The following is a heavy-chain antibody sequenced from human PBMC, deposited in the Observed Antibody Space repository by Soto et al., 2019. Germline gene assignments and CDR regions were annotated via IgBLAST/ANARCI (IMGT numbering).Heavy chain of an antibody. CDR3: ARLTSIRHQQLVYY. Sequence: PSETLSLTCTVSGGSISSSSYYWGWIRQPPGKGLEWIGSIYYSGSTYYNPSLKSRVTISVDTSISTAYLQWSSLKASDTAMYYCARLTSIRHQQLVYYWGQGTLVTVSS. V-gene: IGHV4-39*02. J-gene: IGHJ4*02. CDR2: IYYSGST. CDR1: GGSISSSSYY. D-gene: IGHD6-13*01.